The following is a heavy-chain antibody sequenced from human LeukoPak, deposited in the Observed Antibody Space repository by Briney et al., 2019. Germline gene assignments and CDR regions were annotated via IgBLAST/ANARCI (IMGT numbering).Heavy chain of an antibody. J-gene: IGHJ3*02. CDR2: IYHSGIT. Sequence: KPSETLSLTCTVSGYSISSGYYWGWIRQPPGKGLEYLGYIYHSGITYYNPSLKSRVTISVDTSKNQFSLKLNSVTAADTAVYYCARDLTLAPEAQDAFDIWGQGTMVTVSS. V-gene: IGHV4-38-2*02. CDR3: ARDLTLAPEAQDAFDI. D-gene: IGHD3-10*01. CDR1: GYSISSGYY.